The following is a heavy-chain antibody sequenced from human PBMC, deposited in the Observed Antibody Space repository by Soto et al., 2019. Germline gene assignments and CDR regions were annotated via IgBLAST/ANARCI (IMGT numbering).Heavy chain of an antibody. Sequence: GGSLRLSCAASGFSFRSYVMTWVRQAPGKGLEWVSAISASGGTTYYGDSVKGRFTTSRDNSKDTLYLQMNSLRGEDAAIYYCARYRSTSGSYGLDVWGQGTTVTVSS. CDR3: ARYRSTSGSYGLDV. J-gene: IGHJ6*02. V-gene: IGHV3-23*01. CDR2: ISASGGTT. D-gene: IGHD5-12*01. CDR1: GFSFRSYV.